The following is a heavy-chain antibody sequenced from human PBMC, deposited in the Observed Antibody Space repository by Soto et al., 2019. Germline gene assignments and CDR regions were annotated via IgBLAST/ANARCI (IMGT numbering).Heavy chain of an antibody. V-gene: IGHV1-69*01. CDR1: GGTFSSYA. CDR3: ARDNPEYSGPRGVCFDP. Sequence: QVQLVQSGAEVKKPGSSVKVSCKASGGTFSSYAISWVRQAPGQGLEWMGGIIPIFGTANYAQKFQGRVTITADESTRTAERRLGSLRSEDRAVFYCARDNPEYSGPRGVCFDPWAREPWSPSPQ. D-gene: IGHD6-6*01. J-gene: IGHJ5*02. CDR2: IIPIFGTA.